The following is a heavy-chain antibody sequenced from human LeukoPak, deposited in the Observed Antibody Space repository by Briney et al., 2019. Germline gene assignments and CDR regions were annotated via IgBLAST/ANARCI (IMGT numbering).Heavy chain of an antibody. CDR1: GGSISSYY. Sequence: SETLSLTCTVSGGSISSYYWSWIRQPPGKGLEWIGYIYSSGRTNYNPSLKGRVTISVDTSKNQFSLKLSSATAADTAVYYCARDHYYNSSGYTFGYWGQGTLVTVSS. CDR3: ARDHYYNSSGYTFGY. J-gene: IGHJ4*02. V-gene: IGHV4-59*01. CDR2: IYSSGRT. D-gene: IGHD3-22*01.